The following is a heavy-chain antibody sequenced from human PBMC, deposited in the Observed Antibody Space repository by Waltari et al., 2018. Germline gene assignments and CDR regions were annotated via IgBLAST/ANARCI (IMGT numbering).Heavy chain of an antibody. J-gene: IGHJ4*02. CDR1: GFTFSSYG. D-gene: IGHD1-7*01. CDR2: IRYDGSNK. CDR3: AKGGFPKQTNDY. Sequence: QVQLVESGGGVVQPGGSLRLSCAASGFTFSSYGMHWVRQAPGKGLGWVEFIRYDGSNKYYADSVKGRFTISRDNSKNTLYLQMNSLRAEDTAVYYCAKGGFPKQTNDYWGQGTLVTVSS. V-gene: IGHV3-30*02.